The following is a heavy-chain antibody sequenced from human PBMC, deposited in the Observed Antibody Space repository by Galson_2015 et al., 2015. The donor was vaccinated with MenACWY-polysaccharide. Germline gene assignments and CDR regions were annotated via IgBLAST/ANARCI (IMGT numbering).Heavy chain of an antibody. D-gene: IGHD2-2*01. V-gene: IGHV4-39*01. J-gene: IGHJ3*01. Sequence: SETLSLTCTVSGGSINSRSYHWGWIRQPPGKGLEWIGIIYYRGNTYYNPSLESRVTISVDTSNNQFSLMLSSVTAADTALYYCARAPTPYCSSTSCFNKYAFEVSGQGTMVTASS. CDR1: GGSINSRSYH. CDR3: ARAPTPYCSSTSCFNKYAFEV. CDR2: IYYRGNT.